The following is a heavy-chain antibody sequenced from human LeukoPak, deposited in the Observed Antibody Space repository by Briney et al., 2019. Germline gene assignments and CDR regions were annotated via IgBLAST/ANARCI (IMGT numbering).Heavy chain of an antibody. V-gene: IGHV1-2*02. J-gene: IGHJ5*02. CDR3: ARDVGLQGWFDP. CDR1: GYTFTGYY. CDR2: INPNSGGT. D-gene: IGHD4-11*01. Sequence: ASVKVSCKASGYTFTGYYMHWVRQAPGQGLEWMGWINPNSGGTNYAQKFRGRVTMTRDTSISTAYMELSRLRSEDTAVYYCARDVGLQGWFDPWGQGTLVTVSS.